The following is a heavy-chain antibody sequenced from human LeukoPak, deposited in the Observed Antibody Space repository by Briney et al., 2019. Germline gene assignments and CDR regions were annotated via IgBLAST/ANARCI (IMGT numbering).Heavy chain of an antibody. V-gene: IGHV3-30*04. Sequence: PGGSLSLSCSASGFTFTSFSLHWVRLAPGKGLEWVAFISSDGRNKFSADSVRARFTISRDNSNNMLYLQMNSLRTEDTAVYYCARDRKYYSDYWGQGTLVTVSS. CDR1: GFTFTSFS. CDR2: ISSDGRNK. CDR3: ARDRKYYSDY. J-gene: IGHJ4*02.